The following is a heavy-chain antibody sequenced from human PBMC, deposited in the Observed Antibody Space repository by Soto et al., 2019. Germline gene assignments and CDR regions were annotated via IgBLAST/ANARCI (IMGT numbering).Heavy chain of an antibody. CDR3: ARDGEGYFVYYHYYGMDV. D-gene: IGHD2-15*01. CDR2: ISSSSSTI. J-gene: IGHJ6*02. Sequence: EVQLVESGGGLVQPGGSLRLSCAASGFTFSSYSMNWVRQAPGKGLEWVSYISSSSSTIYYADSVKGRFTISRDNAKNSLYLQMNSLRDEDTAVYYCARDGEGYFVYYHYYGMDVWGQGTTVTVSS. CDR1: GFTFSSYS. V-gene: IGHV3-48*02.